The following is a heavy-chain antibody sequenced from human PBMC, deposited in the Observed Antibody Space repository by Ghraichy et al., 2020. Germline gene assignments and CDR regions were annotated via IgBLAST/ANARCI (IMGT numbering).Heavy chain of an antibody. V-gene: IGHV3-7*01. CDR3: ARDQDPDVLLWFGVYGMDV. D-gene: IGHD3-10*01. J-gene: IGHJ6*02. CDR1: GFTFSSYW. Sequence: GGSLRLSCAASGFTFSSYWMSWVRQAPGKGLEWVANIKQDGSEKYYVDSVKGRFTISRDNAKNSLYLQMNSLRAEDTAVYYCARDQDPDVLLWFGVYGMDVWGPGTTVTVSS. CDR2: IKQDGSEK.